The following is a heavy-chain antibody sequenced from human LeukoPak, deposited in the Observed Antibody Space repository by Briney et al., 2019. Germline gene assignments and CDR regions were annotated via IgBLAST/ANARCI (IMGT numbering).Heavy chain of an antibody. D-gene: IGHD3-10*01. CDR2: ISWDGGST. V-gene: IGHV3-43D*04. Sequence: GGSLGLSCAASGFTFDDYAMHWVRQAPGKGLEWVSLISWDGGSTYYADSVKGRFTISRDNSKNSLYLQMNSLRAEDTALYYCAKDYYGSGSYYNGYFDYWGQGTLVTVSS. CDR3: AKDYYGSGSYYNGYFDY. J-gene: IGHJ4*02. CDR1: GFTFDDYA.